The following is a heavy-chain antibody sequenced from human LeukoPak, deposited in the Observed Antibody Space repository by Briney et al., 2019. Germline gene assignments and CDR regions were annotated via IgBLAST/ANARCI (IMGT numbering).Heavy chain of an antibody. J-gene: IGHJ5*02. V-gene: IGHV1-69*13. CDR1: GGTFSSYA. Sequence: ASVKVSCKASGGTFSSYAISWVRQAPGQGLEWMGGIIPIFGTANYAQKFQGRVTITADESTSTAYMELSSLRSEDTAVYYCARATSGYSSSWTAGWFDPWGQGTLVTVSS. CDR3: ARATSGYSSSWTAGWFDP. D-gene: IGHD6-13*01. CDR2: IIPIFGTA.